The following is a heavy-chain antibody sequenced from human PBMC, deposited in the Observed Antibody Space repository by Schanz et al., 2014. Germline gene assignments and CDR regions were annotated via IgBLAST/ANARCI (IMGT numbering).Heavy chain of an antibody. CDR2: IIPSLGLA. CDR3: ARDGVDAAAGGNY. CDR1: GYTFTSYG. J-gene: IGHJ4*02. D-gene: IGHD6-13*01. Sequence: VQSVHSGTEVQKLGASVKVSCKASGYTFTSYGIKWVRQAPGQGLEWMGRIIPSLGLANYAQKFQGRVTFTADKSTSTAYMELSSLRSEDTAVYYCARDGVDAAAGGNYWGQGTLVTVSS. V-gene: IGHV1-69*09.